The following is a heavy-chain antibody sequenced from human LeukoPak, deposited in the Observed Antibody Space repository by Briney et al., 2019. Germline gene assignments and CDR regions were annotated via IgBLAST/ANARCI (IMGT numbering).Heavy chain of an antibody. V-gene: IGHV4-59*01. CDR1: GGSISSYY. Sequence: SETLSLTCTVSGGSISSYYWSWIRQPPGKGLEWIGYIYYSGSTNYNPSLKSRVTISVDTSKNQFSLKLSSVTAADTAVYYCVRVKDFWSGYYQSWGMDVWGQGTTVTVSS. CDR3: VRVKDFWSGYYQSWGMDV. D-gene: IGHD3-3*01. CDR2: IYYSGST. J-gene: IGHJ6*02.